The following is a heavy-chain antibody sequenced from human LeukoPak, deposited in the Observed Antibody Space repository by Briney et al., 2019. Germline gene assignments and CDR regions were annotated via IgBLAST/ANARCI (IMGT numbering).Heavy chain of an antibody. CDR3: ANLYSVTSFYI. D-gene: IGHD5/OR15-5a*01. Sequence: GGSLRLSFAASGFPVCSQLMYWVRQAPGKGLLWVSRINPDGSATAYADSVKGRFTISRDNAKNTLYLQMNSLRAEDTALYYCANLYSVTSFYIWGQGGMVTVSS. V-gene: IGHV3-74*01. CDR2: INPDGSAT. J-gene: IGHJ3*02. CDR1: GFPVCSQL.